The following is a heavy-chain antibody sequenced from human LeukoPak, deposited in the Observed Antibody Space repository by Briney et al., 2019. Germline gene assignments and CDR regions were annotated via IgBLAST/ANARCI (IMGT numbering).Heavy chain of an antibody. Sequence: PSETLSLTCTVSGGSISSYYWSWIRQPAGKGLEWIGRIYTSGSTNYNPSLKSRVTMSVDTSKNQFSLKLSSVTAADTAVYYCARGIGVLRFLEWLLQPANIDYWGQGTLVSVSS. J-gene: IGHJ4*02. D-gene: IGHD3-3*01. CDR3: ARGIGVLRFLEWLLQPANIDY. CDR2: IYTSGST. V-gene: IGHV4-4*07. CDR1: GGSISSYY.